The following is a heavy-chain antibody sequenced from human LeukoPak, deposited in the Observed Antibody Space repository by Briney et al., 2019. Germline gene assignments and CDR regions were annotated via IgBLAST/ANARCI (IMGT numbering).Heavy chain of an antibody. J-gene: IGHJ4*02. V-gene: IGHV4-59*01. D-gene: IGHD1-26*01. Sequence: SETLSLTCTVSGGSISSYYWSWIRQPPGKGLEWIGYIYYSGSTNYNPSLKSRVTISVDTSKNQFSLKLSSVTAADTAVYYCAGGSGSYYAHSNWGQGTLVTVSS. CDR2: IYYSGST. CDR3: AGGSGSYYAHSN. CDR1: GGSISSYY.